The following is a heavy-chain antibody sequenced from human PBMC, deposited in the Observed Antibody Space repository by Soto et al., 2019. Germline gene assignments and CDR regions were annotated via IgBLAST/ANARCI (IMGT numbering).Heavy chain of an antibody. CDR2: IKQDGSEK. J-gene: IGHJ4*02. Sequence: PGGSLRLSCAASGFTFSSYWMSWVRQAPGKGLEWVANIKQDGSEKYYVDSVKGRFTISRDNAKNSLYLQMNSLRAEDTAVYYCARGAARGLVLQYFDYWGQGTLVTVSS. V-gene: IGHV3-7*03. CDR3: ARGAARGLVLQYFDY. CDR1: GFTFSSYW. D-gene: IGHD6-19*01.